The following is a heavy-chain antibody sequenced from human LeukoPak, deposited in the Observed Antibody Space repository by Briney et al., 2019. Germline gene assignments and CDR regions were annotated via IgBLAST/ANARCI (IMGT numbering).Heavy chain of an antibody. V-gene: IGHV4-34*01. CDR2: INHSGST. Sequence: PSETLSLTCAVYGGSFSGYYWSWIRQPPGKGLEWIGEINHSGSTYYNPSLKSRITISVDTSKNQFSLRLSSVTASDTAVYYCAALDSSSWAYFDYWGQGALVTVSS. CDR1: GGSFSGYY. D-gene: IGHD6-13*01. CDR3: AALDSSSWAYFDY. J-gene: IGHJ4*02.